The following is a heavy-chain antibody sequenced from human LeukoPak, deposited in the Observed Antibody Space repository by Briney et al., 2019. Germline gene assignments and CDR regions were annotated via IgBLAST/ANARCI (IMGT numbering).Heavy chain of an antibody. J-gene: IGHJ4*02. CDR1: GFTFRNYA. Sequence: GRSLRLSCAASGFTFRNYAMHWVRQAPGKGLEWVAVIWYDRSNKYYAESVKGRFTISRDNSKNTLYLQVDSLGAEDTAVYYCARTQGRFYGSGTYEGFDYWGQGTLVTVSS. CDR3: ARTQGRFYGSGTYEGFDY. V-gene: IGHV3-33*01. CDR2: IWYDRSNK. D-gene: IGHD3-10*01.